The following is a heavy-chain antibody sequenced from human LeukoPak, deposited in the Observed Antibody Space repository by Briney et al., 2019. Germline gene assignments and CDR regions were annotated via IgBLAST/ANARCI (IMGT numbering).Heavy chain of an antibody. J-gene: IGHJ4*02. D-gene: IGHD1-26*01. V-gene: IGHV1-18*01. CDR2: ISAYNGNT. Sequence: ASVKVSCKASGGTFSRHTISWVRQAPGQGLEWMGWISAYNGNTNYAQKLQGRVTMTTDTSTSTAYMELRSLRSDDTAVYYCARDGSYYGDYWGQGTLVTVSS. CDR3: ARDGSYYGDY. CDR1: GGTFSRHT.